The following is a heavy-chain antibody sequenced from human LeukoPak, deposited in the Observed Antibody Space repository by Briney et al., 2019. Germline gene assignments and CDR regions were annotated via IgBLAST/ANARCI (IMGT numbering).Heavy chain of an antibody. Sequence: SVKVSCKASGGTFSSYAISWVRQAPGQGLEWMGGIIPIFGTANYAQKFQGRVTITTDESTSTAYMELSSLRSEDTAVYYCARGERDGYNYDHFDCWGQGTLVTVSS. CDR3: ARGERDGYNYDHFDC. V-gene: IGHV1-69*05. D-gene: IGHD5-24*01. CDR1: GGTFSSYA. CDR2: IIPIFGTA. J-gene: IGHJ4*02.